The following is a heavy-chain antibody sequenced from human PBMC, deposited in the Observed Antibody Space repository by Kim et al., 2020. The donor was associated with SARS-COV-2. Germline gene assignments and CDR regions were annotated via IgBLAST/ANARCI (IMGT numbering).Heavy chain of an antibody. CDR2: ISGSGGNT. Sequence: GGSLRLSCAASGFTFSNYAMNWVRQAPGKGLEWVSIISGSGGNTYYADSVKGRFTISRDNSKNTLYVQMNSLRAEDTAVYYCATASIIGAAMYYFDYWG. D-gene: IGHD6-13*01. CDR3: ATASIIGAAMYYFDY. CDR1: GFTFSNYA. V-gene: IGHV3-23*01. J-gene: IGHJ4*01.